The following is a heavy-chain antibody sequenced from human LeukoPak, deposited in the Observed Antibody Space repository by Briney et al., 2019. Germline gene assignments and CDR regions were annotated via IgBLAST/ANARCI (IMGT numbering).Heavy chain of an antibody. D-gene: IGHD3-10*01. V-gene: IGHV4-4*09. CDR3: ARRDYYGSGSYGYDAFDI. Sequence: SETLSLTCTVSGDSIGSHYWSWIRQPPGKGLEWIGYIYTSGSTNYNPSLKSRVTISVDTSKNQFSLKLSSVTAADTAVYYCARRDYYGSGSYGYDAFDIWGQGTMVTVSS. CDR2: IYTSGST. CDR1: GDSIGSHY. J-gene: IGHJ3*02.